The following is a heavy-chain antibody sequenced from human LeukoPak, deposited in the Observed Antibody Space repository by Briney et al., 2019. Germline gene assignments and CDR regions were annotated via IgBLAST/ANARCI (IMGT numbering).Heavy chain of an antibody. CDR3: TREGGRSSGWYTLYDFDY. CDR1: GFTFGDYA. Sequence: PGGSLRLSCTASGFTFGDYAMSWFRQAPGKGLEWVGFIRSKAYGGTTEYAASVKGRFTISRDDSKSIAYLQMNSLKTEDTAVYYCTREGGRSSGWYTLYDFDYWGQGTLVTVSS. CDR2: IRSKAYGGTT. D-gene: IGHD6-19*01. J-gene: IGHJ4*02. V-gene: IGHV3-49*03.